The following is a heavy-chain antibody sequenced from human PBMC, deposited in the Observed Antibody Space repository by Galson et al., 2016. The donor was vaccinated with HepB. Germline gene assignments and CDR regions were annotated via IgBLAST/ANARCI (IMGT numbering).Heavy chain of an antibody. CDR1: GFSLYTRGMC. CDR2: IDWDDDK. V-gene: IGHV2-70*01. D-gene: IGHD3-16*02. CDR3: ARIVSYDYVWGSYRQDVFDI. Sequence: LVKPTQTLTLTCTFSGFSLYTRGMCVSWIRQPPGKALEWLALIDWDDDKHYSMSLKTRLSISKDTSKNQVVLTMTNMDPVDTATYYCARIVSYDYVWGSYRQDVFDIWGQGTLVTVSS. J-gene: IGHJ3*02.